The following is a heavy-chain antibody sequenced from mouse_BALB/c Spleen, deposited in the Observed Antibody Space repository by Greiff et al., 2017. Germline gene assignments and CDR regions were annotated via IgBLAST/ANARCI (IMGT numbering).Heavy chain of an antibody. CDR3: TRGGTWFTY. J-gene: IGHJ3*01. Sequence: LQQPGSELVRPGASVKLSCKASGYTFTSYWMHWVKQRHGQGLEWIGNIYPGSGSTNYDEKFKSKGTLTVDTSSSTAYMHLSSLTSEDSAVYYCTRGGTWFTYWGQGTLVTVSA. V-gene: IGHV1S22*01. CDR2: IYPGSGST. CDR1: GYTFTSYW.